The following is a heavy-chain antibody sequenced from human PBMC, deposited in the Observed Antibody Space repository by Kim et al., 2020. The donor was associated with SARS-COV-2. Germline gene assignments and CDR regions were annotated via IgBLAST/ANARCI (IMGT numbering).Heavy chain of an antibody. CDR3: ASGEGVSSSWYYGY. D-gene: IGHD6-13*01. Sequence: SETLSLTCTVSGGSISSYYWSWIRQPPGKGLEWIGYIYYSGSTNYNPSLKSRVTISVDTSKNQFSLKLSSVTAADTAVYYCASGEGVSSSWYYGYWGQGTLVTVSS. V-gene: IGHV4-59*13. CDR1: GGSISSYY. J-gene: IGHJ4*02. CDR2: IYYSGST.